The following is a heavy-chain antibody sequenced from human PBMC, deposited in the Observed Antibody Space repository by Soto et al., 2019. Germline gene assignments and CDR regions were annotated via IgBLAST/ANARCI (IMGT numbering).Heavy chain of an antibody. J-gene: IGHJ4*02. Sequence: PGESLKISCKGSGYTFTNYWIGWVRQMPGKGLEWMGIIYPGDSDTRYSPSFQGQVTISADNSISTAYLELSSLKASDTGMYYCVRHGVGDILTGQPDYWGQGTLVTVSS. CDR2: IYPGDSDT. V-gene: IGHV5-51*01. D-gene: IGHD3-9*01. CDR1: GYTFTNYW. CDR3: VRHGVGDILTGQPDY.